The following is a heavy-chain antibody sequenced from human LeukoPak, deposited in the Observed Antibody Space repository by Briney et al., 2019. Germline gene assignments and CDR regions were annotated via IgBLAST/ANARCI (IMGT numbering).Heavy chain of an antibody. V-gene: IGHV1-69*13. J-gene: IGHJ6*02. Sequence: SVKVSCRASGGTFSSYAISWVRQAPGQGLEWMGGIIPIFGTANYAQKFQGRVTITADESTSTAYMELSSLRSEDTAVYYCARGDCSSTSCYLFRKYYYYGMDVWGQGTTVTVSS. CDR1: GGTFSSYA. CDR2: IIPIFGTA. D-gene: IGHD2-2*01. CDR3: ARGDCSSTSCYLFRKYYYYGMDV.